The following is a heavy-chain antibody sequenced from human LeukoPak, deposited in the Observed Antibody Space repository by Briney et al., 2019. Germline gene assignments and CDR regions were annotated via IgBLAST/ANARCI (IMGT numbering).Heavy chain of an antibody. CDR1: GYTFTSYA. CDR2: INAGNGNT. V-gene: IGHV1-3*01. Sequence: ASVNVSCKASGYTFTSYAMHWVRQAPGQRLEWMGWINAGNGNTKYSQKFQGRVTITRDTSASTAYMELGSLRSEDTAVYYCAREPRAIGYCSGGSCYYYYGMDVWGQGTTVTVSS. CDR3: AREPRAIGYCSGGSCYYYYGMDV. J-gene: IGHJ6*02. D-gene: IGHD2-15*01.